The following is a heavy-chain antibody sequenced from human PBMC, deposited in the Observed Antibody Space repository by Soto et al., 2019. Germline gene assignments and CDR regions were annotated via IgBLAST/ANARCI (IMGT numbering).Heavy chain of an antibody. Sequence: QLQLQESGPGLVKPSETLSLTCTVSGGSISNSDYYWGWIRQSPGKGLEWIGSIYYSGTNFYDPSLRSRLSMSVDTSKHQFSLRLNSVTAADTAVYYCARQARGTTWSDFDYWSQGTLVTVSS. J-gene: IGHJ4*02. V-gene: IGHV4-39*01. CDR2: IYYSGTN. CDR3: ARQARGTTWSDFDY. D-gene: IGHD1-7*01. CDR1: GGSISNSDYY.